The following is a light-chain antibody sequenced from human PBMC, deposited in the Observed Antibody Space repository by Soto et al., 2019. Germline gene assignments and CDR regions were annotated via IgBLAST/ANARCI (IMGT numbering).Light chain of an antibody. J-gene: IGKJ1*01. CDR1: QSLVHGDGNTY. Sequence: DIVMTQSPLSSPVTLGQSASISCRSSQSLVHGDGNTYLSWFQQRPGQPPRLLIYRVSHRFSGVPDRFSGSGAGTDFTLTISRVEPEDVGLYYCMQATQSLWTFXQGTKWIS. CDR3: MQATQSLWT. V-gene: IGKV2-24*01. CDR2: RVS.